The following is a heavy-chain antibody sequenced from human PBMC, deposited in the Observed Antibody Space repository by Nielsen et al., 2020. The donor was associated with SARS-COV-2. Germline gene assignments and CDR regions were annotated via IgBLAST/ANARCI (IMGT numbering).Heavy chain of an antibody. Sequence: SLNFSCKACGSCFTSYWLSRVRQMPGKGQEWVGRIDPSDSYTKSSPSFQGHVTISADKSISTAYLQWSSLKASDTAMYYCARQFRAAAGLGWFDPWGQGTLVTVSS. D-gene: IGHD6-13*01. V-gene: IGHV5-10-1*01. CDR3: ARQFRAAAGLGWFDP. J-gene: IGHJ5*02. CDR2: IDPSDSYT. CDR1: GSCFTSYW.